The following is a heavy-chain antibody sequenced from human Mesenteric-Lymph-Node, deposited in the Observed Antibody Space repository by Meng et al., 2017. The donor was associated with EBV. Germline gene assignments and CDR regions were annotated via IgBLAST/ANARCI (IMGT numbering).Heavy chain of an antibody. D-gene: IGHD4-23*01. CDR2: MNPNSGNT. V-gene: IGHV1-8*01. CDR1: GYTFINYD. CDR3: VRAFYGGNSDF. Sequence: QVTRVHSGAEVKKPGASVKVSCKASGYTFINYDINWVRQAPGRGLEWMGWMNPNSGNTAYAQKFQGRVSMTRSTSITTAYMELTGLRSDDTAVYYCVRAFYGGNSDFWGQGTLVTVSS. J-gene: IGHJ4*02.